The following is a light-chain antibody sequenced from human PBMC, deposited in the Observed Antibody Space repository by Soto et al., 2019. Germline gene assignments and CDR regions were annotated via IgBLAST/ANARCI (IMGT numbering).Light chain of an antibody. J-gene: IGKJ4*01. CDR3: QQRSNWPPWLT. Sequence: PGERATLSCRASQSVSSYLAWYQQKPGQAPRLLIYDASNRATGIPARFSGSGSGTDFTLTISSLEPEDFAVYYCQQRSNWPPWLTFGGGTKVEIK. CDR2: DAS. CDR1: QSVSSY. V-gene: IGKV3-11*01.